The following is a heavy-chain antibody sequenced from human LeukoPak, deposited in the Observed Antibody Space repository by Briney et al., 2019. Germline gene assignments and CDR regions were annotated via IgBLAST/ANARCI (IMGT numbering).Heavy chain of an antibody. V-gene: IGHV1-2*02. CDR3: ARDTYYYGSGSPNENWFDP. CDR2: INPNSGGT. CDR1: GYTFTGYY. Sequence: GASVKVPCKASGYTFTGYYMHWVRQAPGQGLERMGWINPNSGGTNYAQKFQGRVTMTRDTSISTAYMELSRLRSDDTAVYYCARDTYYYGSGSPNENWFDPWGQGTLVTVSS. D-gene: IGHD3-10*01. J-gene: IGHJ5*02.